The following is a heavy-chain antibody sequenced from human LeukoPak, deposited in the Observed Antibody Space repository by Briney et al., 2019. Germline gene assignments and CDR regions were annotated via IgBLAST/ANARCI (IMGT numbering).Heavy chain of an antibody. CDR2: ISTSGST. CDR3: AKGGSGGDWARIDY. D-gene: IGHD2-21*02. CDR1: GFTFAIYG. J-gene: IGHJ4*02. V-gene: IGHV3-23*01. Sequence: PGGSLRLSCAASGFTFAIYGMSWVRQTPGKGLEWVSSISTSGSTHHADSVKDRFTISRDIDKSTLYLQMNSLRAEDTAVYHCAKGGSGGDWARIDYWGQGTLVTVSS.